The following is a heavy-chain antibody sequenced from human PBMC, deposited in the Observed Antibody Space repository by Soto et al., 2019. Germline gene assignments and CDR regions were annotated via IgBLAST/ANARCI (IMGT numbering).Heavy chain of an antibody. J-gene: IGHJ6*04. CDR2: SIPIFGTV. V-gene: IGHV1-69*13. Sequence: SVKVSCKASAGTFNNYPITWVRQASGEGLEWMGGSIPIFGTVNYAQKFQGRVTISVDESTSTAYMELSSLRSEDTAVYYCARGRGNIGDEHYYYFDMDVWGKGTTVTVSS. CDR3: ARGRGNIGDEHYYYFDMDV. CDR1: AGTFNNYP. D-gene: IGHD5-18*01.